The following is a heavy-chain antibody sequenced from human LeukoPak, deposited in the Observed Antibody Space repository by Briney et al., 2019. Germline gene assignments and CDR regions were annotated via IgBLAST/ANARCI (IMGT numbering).Heavy chain of an antibody. D-gene: IGHD3-3*01. J-gene: IGHJ4*02. Sequence: PSETLSLTCTVSGGSISSYYWSWIRQPPGKGLEWIGYIYYSGSTNYNPSLKSRVTISVDTSKNQFPLKLSSVTAADTAVYYCARGGTYYDFWSGYYSYYFDYWGQGTLVTVSS. CDR1: GGSISSYY. CDR3: ARGGTYYDFWSGYYSYYFDY. CDR2: IYYSGST. V-gene: IGHV4-59*01.